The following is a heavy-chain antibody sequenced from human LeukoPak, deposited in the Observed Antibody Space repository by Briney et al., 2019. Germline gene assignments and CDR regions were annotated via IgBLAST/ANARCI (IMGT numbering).Heavy chain of an antibody. D-gene: IGHD4-17*01. V-gene: IGHV1-69*13. CDR1: GGAFSSYA. CDR3: AINDYGDYVLSY. CDR2: IIPIFGTA. Sequence: ASVTVSCKASGGAFSSYAISWVRQAPGQGLEWMGGIIPIFGTANYAQKFQGRVTITADESTSTAYMELSSLRSEDTAVYYCAINDYGDYVLSYWGQGTLVTVSS. J-gene: IGHJ4*02.